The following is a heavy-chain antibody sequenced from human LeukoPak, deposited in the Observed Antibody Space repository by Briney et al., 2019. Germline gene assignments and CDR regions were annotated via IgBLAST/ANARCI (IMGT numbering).Heavy chain of an antibody. CDR3: ARGRLQGFWSGYSSHYYYYMDV. D-gene: IGHD3-3*01. V-gene: IGHV1-8*01. CDR1: GYTFTSYD. CDR2: MNPNSGNT. Sequence: ASVKVSCKASGYTFTSYDINWVRQATGQGLEWMGWMNPNSGNTGYAQKFQGRVTMTRNTSISTAYMELSSLRSEDTAVYYCARGRLQGFWSGYSSHYYYYMDVWGKGTTVTVSS. J-gene: IGHJ6*03.